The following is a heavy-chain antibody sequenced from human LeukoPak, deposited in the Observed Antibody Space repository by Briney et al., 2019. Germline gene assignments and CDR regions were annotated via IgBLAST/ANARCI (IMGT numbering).Heavy chain of an antibody. Sequence: GASVKVSCKASGGTFSSYAISWVRQAPGQGLEWMGWIDAGNGNTRYSQKFQGRVTITRDTSTSTAYIELRSLRSEGTAMYYCARGSTSDWPLDHWGQETLVTISS. J-gene: IGHJ4*02. CDR1: GGTFSSYA. CDR3: ARGSTSDWPLDH. V-gene: IGHV1-3*01. D-gene: IGHD2-2*01. CDR2: IDAGNGNT.